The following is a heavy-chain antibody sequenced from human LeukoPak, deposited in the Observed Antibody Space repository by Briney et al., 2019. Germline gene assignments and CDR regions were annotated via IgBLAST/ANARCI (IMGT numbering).Heavy chain of an antibody. CDR1: GGPISSYY. D-gene: IGHD2-2*01. V-gene: IGHV4-59*12. Sequence: SETLSLTCTVSGGPISSYYWSWIRQPPGKGLEWIGYIYYSGSTYYNPSLKSRVTISVDTSKNQFSLKLSSVTAADTAVYYCARGRAYCSSTSCYRDAFDIWGQGTMVTVSS. J-gene: IGHJ3*02. CDR2: IYYSGST. CDR3: ARGRAYCSSTSCYRDAFDI.